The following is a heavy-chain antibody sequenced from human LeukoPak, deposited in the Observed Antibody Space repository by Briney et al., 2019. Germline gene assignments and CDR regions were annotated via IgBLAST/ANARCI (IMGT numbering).Heavy chain of an antibody. J-gene: IGHJ5*02. CDR2: MSYSGST. CDR3: ASGGYCGSTDCYPNWFDP. D-gene: IGHD2-2*01. Sequence: SETLSLTCAVYGGSFSIYYWSWIRQPPGKGLEWIGYMSYSGSTNYNPSLKSRVTISVDTSKNQFSLKLSSVTAADTAVYFCASGGYCGSTDCYPNWFDPWGQGTLVTVSS. V-gene: IGHV4-59*01. CDR1: GGSFSIYY.